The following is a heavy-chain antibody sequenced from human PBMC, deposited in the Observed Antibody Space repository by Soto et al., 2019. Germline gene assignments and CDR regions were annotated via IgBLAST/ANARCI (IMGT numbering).Heavy chain of an antibody. V-gene: IGHV1-18*01. J-gene: IGHJ6*02. CDR1: GYTFSTSG. D-gene: IGHD6-6*01. CDR3: AREGPRPYYYYGMDV. CDR2: ISTYNGDA. Sequence: QAQLEQSGAEVKKPGASVKVSCKSSGYTFSTSGISWVRQAPGQGLEWMGWISTYNGDANYAQRFQGRVTMTTDTSTSTTIMEVRSLRSDDTAVYYCAREGPRPYYYYGMDVWGQGTTVTVSS.